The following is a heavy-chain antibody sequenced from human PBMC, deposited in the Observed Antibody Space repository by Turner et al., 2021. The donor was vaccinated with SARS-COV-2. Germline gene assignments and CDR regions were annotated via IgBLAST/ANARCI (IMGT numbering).Heavy chain of an antibody. Sequence: QLQLQESGPGLVKPSETLSLTCTVSGGSITSSSYYWGWIRQPPGKGLEWIGSIFYSGSTYYNPSLKRRVTISVDTSKNQFSLKLSSVTAADTAVYYCARNSPKWYYYDSSGYYDYWGQGTLVTVSS. J-gene: IGHJ4*02. CDR2: IFYSGST. V-gene: IGHV4-39*01. D-gene: IGHD3-22*01. CDR1: GGSITSSSYY. CDR3: ARNSPKWYYYDSSGYYDY.